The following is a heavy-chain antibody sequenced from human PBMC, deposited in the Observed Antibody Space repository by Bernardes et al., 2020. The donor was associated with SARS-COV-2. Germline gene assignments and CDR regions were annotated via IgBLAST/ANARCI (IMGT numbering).Heavy chain of an antibody. Sequence: ASMKVSCKTSGYPLSDKYIHWVRQAPGQGLEWMGWINPHTSDTNYAGKFQGRVTLTRDTSISTAYMELSRLRSDDTAIYYCATSPTETGDSWGQGALVTVSS. CDR2: INPHTSDT. CDR3: ATSPTETGDS. D-gene: IGHD2-21*02. J-gene: IGHJ4*02. CDR1: GYPLSDKY. V-gene: IGHV1-2*02.